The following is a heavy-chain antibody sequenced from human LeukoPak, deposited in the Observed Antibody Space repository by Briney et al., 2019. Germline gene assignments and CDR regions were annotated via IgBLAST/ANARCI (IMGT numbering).Heavy chain of an antibody. D-gene: IGHD6-13*01. J-gene: IGHJ4*02. Sequence: GGSLRLSCAACGFTFSSYAMSWDGQGQGKGLEGVSAISGSGGSTYYEDHVKGRFTIARDKCKNTLYLQMNRQRAADTCVSDCSNSSAAAGAYWGQGTLVTVSS. CDR2: ISGSGGST. CDR1: GFTFSSYA. V-gene: IGHV3-23*01. CDR3: SNSSAAAGAY.